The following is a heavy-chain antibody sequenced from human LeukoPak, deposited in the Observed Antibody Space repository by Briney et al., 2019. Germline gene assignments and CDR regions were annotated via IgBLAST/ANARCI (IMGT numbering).Heavy chain of an antibody. J-gene: IGHJ4*02. CDR3: ARALDCGGDCYATPFDY. Sequence: SQTLSLTCAISGDSVSSNSAAWNWIRQSPSRGLEWLGRTYYRSKWYNDYAVSVKSRITINPDTSKNQFSLQLNSVTPEDTAVYYCARALDCGGDCYATPFDYWGQGTLVTVSS. CDR1: GDSVSSNSAA. V-gene: IGHV6-1*01. D-gene: IGHD2-21*02. CDR2: TYYRSKWYN.